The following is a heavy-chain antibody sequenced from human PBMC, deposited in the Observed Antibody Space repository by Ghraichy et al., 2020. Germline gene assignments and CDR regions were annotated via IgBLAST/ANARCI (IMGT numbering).Heavy chain of an antibody. CDR2: ISGIASKT. CDR1: GIDFSIYA. D-gene: IGHD2-15*01. CDR3: AKEVGGHCSGGTCYLQDNFYGVDV. J-gene: IGHJ6*02. V-gene: IGHV3-23*01. Sequence: GVLNISCAASGIDFSIYAMSWVRQAPGKGLEWVSGISGIASKTYYADSVKGRFTISRDNSKNVLFLQMTGLRAEDTAIYYCAKEVGGHCSGGTCYLQDNFYGVDVWGQGTTVTVSS.